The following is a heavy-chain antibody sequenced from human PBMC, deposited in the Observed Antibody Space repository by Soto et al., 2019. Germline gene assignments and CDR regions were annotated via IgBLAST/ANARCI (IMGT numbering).Heavy chain of an antibody. CDR1: GFTFSSYG. CDR3: AKEGVREYYYGSGSYPLYYYGMDV. Sequence: QVQLVESGGGVVQPGRSLRLSCAASGFTFSSYGMHWVRQAPGKGLEWVAVISYDGSNKYYADSVKGRFTISRDNSKNSLFLQMNSLRAEDTAVYYCAKEGVREYYYGSGSYPLYYYGMDVWGQGTTVTVSS. CDR2: ISYDGSNK. V-gene: IGHV3-30*18. D-gene: IGHD3-10*01. J-gene: IGHJ6*02.